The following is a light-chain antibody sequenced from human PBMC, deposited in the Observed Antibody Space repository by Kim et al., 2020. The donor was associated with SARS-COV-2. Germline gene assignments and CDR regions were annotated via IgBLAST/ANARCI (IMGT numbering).Light chain of an antibody. CDR3: AAWDDSLSGWV. J-gene: IGLJ3*02. V-gene: IGLV1-47*01. Sequence: QSVLTQPPSASGTPGQRVTISCSGSSSNIGSNYVYWYQQVPGTAPKLLIYRNNQRPSGVPDRFAGSKSGTSASLAISGLRSEDEADYYCAAWDDSLSGWVFGGGTKL. CDR1: SSNIGSNY. CDR2: RNN.